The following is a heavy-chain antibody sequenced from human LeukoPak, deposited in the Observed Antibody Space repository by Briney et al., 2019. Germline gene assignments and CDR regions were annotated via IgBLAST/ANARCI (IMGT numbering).Heavy chain of an antibody. Sequence: GGSLRLSCAASGFTFSDYYMSWIRQAPGKGLEWVSYISSSGSTIYYADSVKGRFTVSRDNAKNSLYLQMNSLRAEDTAVYYCARDHYVGATDHWGQGTLVTVSS. D-gene: IGHD1-26*01. CDR1: GFTFSDYY. J-gene: IGHJ4*02. CDR2: ISSSGSTI. CDR3: ARDHYVGATDH. V-gene: IGHV3-11*04.